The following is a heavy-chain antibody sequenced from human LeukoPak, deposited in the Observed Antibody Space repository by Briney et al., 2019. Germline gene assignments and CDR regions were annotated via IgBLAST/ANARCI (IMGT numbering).Heavy chain of an antibody. D-gene: IGHD3-22*01. J-gene: IGHJ2*01. V-gene: IGHV3-23*01. CDR1: GFTFSSYA. CDR2: ISGSGGST. CDR3: AKDYYDSSGYYGHWYFDL. Sequence: GGSLRLSCAASGFTFSSYAMNWVRQAPGQGLEWVSGISGSGGSTYYADSVQGRFTISRDNSKNTLYLQMNSLKAEDTAGYYCAKDYYDSSGYYGHWYFDLWGRGTLVTVSS.